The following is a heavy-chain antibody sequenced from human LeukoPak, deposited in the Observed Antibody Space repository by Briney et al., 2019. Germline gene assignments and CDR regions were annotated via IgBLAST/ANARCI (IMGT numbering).Heavy chain of an antibody. J-gene: IGHJ6*04. D-gene: IGHD3-9*01. Sequence: GGSLRLSCAASGFTFSDYYMSWIRQAPGKGLEWVSYISSSSSYTNYADSVKGRFTISRDNAKNSLYLQMYSLRAEDTAVYYCARGYDILTGYSPFFYYGMDVWGKGTTVTVSS. CDR1: GFTFSDYY. CDR2: ISSSSSYT. CDR3: ARGYDILTGYSPFFYYGMDV. V-gene: IGHV3-11*06.